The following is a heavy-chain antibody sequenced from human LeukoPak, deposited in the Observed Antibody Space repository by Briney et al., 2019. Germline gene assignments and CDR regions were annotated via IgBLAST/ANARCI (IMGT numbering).Heavy chain of an antibody. Sequence: SETLSLTCTVSGGSISSSSYYWGWIRQPPGKGLEWIGSIYYSGSTYYSPSLKSRVTISVDTSKNQFSLKLSSVTAADTAVYYCARGGSQLYYYYYYYMDVWGKGTTVTVSS. CDR3: ARGGSQLYYYYYYYMDV. V-gene: IGHV4-39*01. CDR1: GGSISSSSYY. CDR2: IYYSGST. D-gene: IGHD2-15*01. J-gene: IGHJ6*03.